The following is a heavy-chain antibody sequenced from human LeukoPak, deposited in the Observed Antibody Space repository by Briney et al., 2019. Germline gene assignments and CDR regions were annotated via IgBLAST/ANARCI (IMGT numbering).Heavy chain of an antibody. CDR3: ARVRYSSSSTGYYMDV. J-gene: IGHJ6*03. CDR2: INTNTGNP. V-gene: IGHV7-4-1*02. D-gene: IGHD6-6*01. CDR1: GYTFTSYT. Sequence: ASVKVSCKASGYTFTSYTMNWVRQAPGQGLEWMGWINTNTGNPTYAQGSTGRFVFSLDTSVSTAYLQISSLKAEDTAVYYCARVRYSSSSTGYYMDVWGKGTTVTVSS.